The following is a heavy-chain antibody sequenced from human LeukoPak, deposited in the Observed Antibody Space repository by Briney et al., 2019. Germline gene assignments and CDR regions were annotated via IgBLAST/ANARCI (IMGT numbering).Heavy chain of an antibody. Sequence: SETLSLTCAVHGGSFSGYYWSWIRQPPGKGLEWIGEINHSGSTNYNPSLKSRVTISVDTSKNQFSLKLSSVTAADTAVYYCARGLVAGTRSIDYWGQGTLVTVSS. CDR2: INHSGST. V-gene: IGHV4-34*01. CDR1: GGSFSGYY. J-gene: IGHJ4*02. CDR3: ARGLVAGTRSIDY. D-gene: IGHD2-15*01.